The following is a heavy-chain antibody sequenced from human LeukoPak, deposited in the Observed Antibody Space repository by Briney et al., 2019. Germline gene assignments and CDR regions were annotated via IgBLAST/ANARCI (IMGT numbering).Heavy chain of an antibody. V-gene: IGHV3-30*04. Sequence: GGSLRLSCAASGYSFSSYSMHWVRQAPGKGLEWVAIISDDGSYKSYADSVKGRFTISRDYSYNTLYLQMKSLRTDDTAVYYCARDPLRWLRLGGNWFDPWGQGTLVTVSS. CDR2: ISDDGSYK. CDR3: ARDPLRWLRLGGNWFDP. CDR1: GYSFSSYS. D-gene: IGHD5-12*01. J-gene: IGHJ5*02.